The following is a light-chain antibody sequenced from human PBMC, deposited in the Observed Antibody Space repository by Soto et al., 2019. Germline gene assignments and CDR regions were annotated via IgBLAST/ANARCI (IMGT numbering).Light chain of an antibody. J-gene: IGKJ2*01. CDR1: QSISSY. Sequence: DIQMTQSPSSLSASVGDRVTITCRASQSISSYLNWYQHKSGKAPKLLIFAAASLQSGVPSRFSGSGSGTDFTLTISSLQPEDFATYYCQQSYSTPHTFGQGTK. CDR2: AAA. V-gene: IGKV1-39*01. CDR3: QQSYSTPHT.